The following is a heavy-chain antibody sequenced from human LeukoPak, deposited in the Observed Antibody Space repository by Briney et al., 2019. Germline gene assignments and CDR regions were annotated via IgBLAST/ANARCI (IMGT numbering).Heavy chain of an antibody. CDR2: ISWNSGSI. CDR1: GFTFDDYA. D-gene: IGHD6-13*01. V-gene: IGHV3-9*03. J-gene: IGHJ3*02. CDR3: AKDLRSSSWDAFDI. Sequence: GGSLRLSCAPSGFTFDDYAMHWVRQAPGKGLEWVSGISWNSGSIGYADSVKGRFTISRDNAKNSLYLQMNSLRAEDMALYYCAKDLRSSSWDAFDIWGQGTMVTVSS.